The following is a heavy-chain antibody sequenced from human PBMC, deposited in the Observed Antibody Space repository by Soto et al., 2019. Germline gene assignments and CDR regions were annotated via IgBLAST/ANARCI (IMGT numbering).Heavy chain of an antibody. CDR2: INHSGST. D-gene: IGHD6-13*01. Sequence: SETLSLTCAVYGGSFSGYYWSWIRQPPGKGLEWIGEINHSGSTNYNPSLKSRVTISVDTSKNQFSLKLSSVTAADTAVYYCAIASTGYDAFDIWGQGTMVTVSS. V-gene: IGHV4-34*01. CDR3: AIASTGYDAFDI. CDR1: GGSFSGYY. J-gene: IGHJ3*02.